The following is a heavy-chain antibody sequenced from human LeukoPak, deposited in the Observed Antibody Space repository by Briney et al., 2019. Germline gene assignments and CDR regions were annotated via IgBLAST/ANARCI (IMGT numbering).Heavy chain of an antibody. CDR3: ARETSHSARLGIDY. J-gene: IGHJ4*02. V-gene: IGHV4-4*07. Sequence: SETLSLTCTVSGGPISSYYWSWIRQPAGKGLEWIGRIYTSGSTNYNPSLKSRVTMSVDTSKNQFSLKLSSVTAADTAVYYCARETSHSARLGIDYWGQGTLVTVSS. CDR1: GGPISSYY. D-gene: IGHD4-11*01. CDR2: IYTSGST.